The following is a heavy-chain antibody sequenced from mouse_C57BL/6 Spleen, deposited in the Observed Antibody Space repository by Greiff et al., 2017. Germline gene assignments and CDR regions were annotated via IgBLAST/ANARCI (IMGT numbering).Heavy chain of an antibody. CDR3: ARAHSNYFDY. CDR2: IDPEDGET. J-gene: IGHJ2*01. V-gene: IGHV14-2*01. CDR1: GFNIKDYY. Sequence: VQLHQSGAELVKPGASVTLSCTASGFNIKDYYMHWVKQRTEQGLEWIGRIDPEDGETKYAPKFQGKATITADTSSNTAYLQLSSLTSEDTAVYYCARAHSNYFDYWGQGTTLTVSS. D-gene: IGHD2-5*01.